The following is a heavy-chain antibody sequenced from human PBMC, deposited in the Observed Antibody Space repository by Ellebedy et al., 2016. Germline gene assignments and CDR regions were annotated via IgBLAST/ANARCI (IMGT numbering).Heavy chain of an antibody. D-gene: IGHD3-22*01. V-gene: IGHV3-30*18. CDR1: GFIFSSYC. J-gene: IGHJ4*02. CDR2: ISYDGSNK. Sequence: GESLKISXAASGFIFSSYCMHWVRQAPGKGLEWVAVISYDGSNKYYADSVKGRFTISRDNSKNTLYLQMNSLRAEDTTVYYCAKLGGYYNYWGQGTLVTVSS. CDR3: AKLGGYYNY.